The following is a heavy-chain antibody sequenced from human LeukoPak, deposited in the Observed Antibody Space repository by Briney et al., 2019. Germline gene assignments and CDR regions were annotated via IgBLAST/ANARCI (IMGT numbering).Heavy chain of an antibody. V-gene: IGHV1-58*02. Sequence: GTSVKVSCKASGFTFTSSAMQWVRQGRGQRREWIGWIVVGSGNTNYAQKFQERVTITRDTSTSTAYMELSSLRSEDTAVYYCAAGASPHDAFDIWGQGTMVTVSS. CDR1: GFTFTSSA. D-gene: IGHD3-16*01. CDR2: IVVGSGNT. J-gene: IGHJ3*02. CDR3: AAGASPHDAFDI.